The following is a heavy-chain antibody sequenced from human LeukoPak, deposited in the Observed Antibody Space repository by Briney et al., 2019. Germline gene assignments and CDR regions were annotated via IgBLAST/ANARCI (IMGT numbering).Heavy chain of an antibody. V-gene: IGHV4-30-4*08. D-gene: IGHD4-23*01. CDR1: GGSISSGDYY. J-gene: IGHJ5*02. Sequence: SQTLSLTCTVSGGSISSGDYYWSWIRQPPGKGLEWIGYIYYSGSTYYNPSLKSRVTISVDTSKNQFSLKLSSVTAADTAVYYCARSPDYGGNSGWFDPWGQGTLVTVSS. CDR3: ARSPDYGGNSGWFDP. CDR2: IYYSGST.